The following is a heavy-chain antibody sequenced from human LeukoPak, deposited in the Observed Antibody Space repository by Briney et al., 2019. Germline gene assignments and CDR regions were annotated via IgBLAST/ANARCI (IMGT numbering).Heavy chain of an antibody. D-gene: IGHD6-6*01. Sequence: KPSETLSLTCAVYGGSFSGYYWSWIRPPPGKGLEWIGEINHSGSTNYNPSLKSRVTISVDTSKNQFSLKLSSVTAADTAVYYCATPHMYSSSPRLDYWGQGTLVTVSS. CDR3: ATPHMYSSSPRLDY. CDR1: GGSFSGYY. J-gene: IGHJ4*02. V-gene: IGHV4-34*01. CDR2: INHSGST.